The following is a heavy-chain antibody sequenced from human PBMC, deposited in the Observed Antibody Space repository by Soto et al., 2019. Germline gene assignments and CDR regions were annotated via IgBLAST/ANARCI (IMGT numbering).Heavy chain of an antibody. CDR2: IYYSGST. CDR3: ARISGFGLGSGNYYGMDV. V-gene: IGHV4-59*01. Sequence: SETLSLTCTVSGGSISSYYWSWIRQPPGKGLEWIGYIYYSGSTNYNPSLKSRVTISVDTSKNQFSLKLSSVTAADTAVYYCARISGFGLGSGNYYGMDVWGQGTTVTVS. CDR1: GGSISSYY. D-gene: IGHD3-10*01. J-gene: IGHJ6*02.